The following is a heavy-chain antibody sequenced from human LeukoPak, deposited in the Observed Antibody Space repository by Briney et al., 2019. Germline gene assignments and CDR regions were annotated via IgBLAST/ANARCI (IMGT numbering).Heavy chain of an antibody. CDR2: IKSETDGGTT. CDR1: GFTFSSYA. Sequence: GGSLRLSCAASGFTFSSYAMNWVRQAPGKGLEWVGRIKSETDGGTTDYAAPVKGTFTISRDDSENTLYLQMNSLKTEDTAVYYCTRRSSAAGRQYFDYWGQGTLVTVSS. D-gene: IGHD6-13*01. J-gene: IGHJ4*02. V-gene: IGHV3-15*07. CDR3: TRRSSAAGRQYFDY.